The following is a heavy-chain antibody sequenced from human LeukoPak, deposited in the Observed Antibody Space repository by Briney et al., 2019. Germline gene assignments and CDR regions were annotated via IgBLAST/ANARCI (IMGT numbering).Heavy chain of an antibody. CDR2: IIPIFGTA. D-gene: IGHD3-22*01. J-gene: IGHJ4*02. Sequence: ASVKVSCKASGYTFTSYAISWVRQAPGQGLEWMGGIIPIFGTANYAQKFQGRVTITADESTSTAYMELSSLRSEDTAVYYCARDLRIYDSSGYYPHRYFDYWGQGTLVTVSS. CDR1: GYTFTSYA. V-gene: IGHV1-69*13. CDR3: ARDLRIYDSSGYYPHRYFDY.